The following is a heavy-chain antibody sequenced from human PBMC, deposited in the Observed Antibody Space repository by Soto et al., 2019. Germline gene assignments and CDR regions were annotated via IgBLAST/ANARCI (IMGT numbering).Heavy chain of an antibody. CDR3: ASSISPSSDYYDSSGYSQNDY. CDR1: GGSFSGYY. D-gene: IGHD3-22*01. V-gene: IGHV4-34*01. J-gene: IGHJ4*02. CDR2: INHSGST. Sequence: PETLSLTCAVYGGSFSGYYWSWIRQPPGKGLEWIGEINHSGSTNYNPSLKSRVTISVDTSKNQFSLKLSSVTAADTAVYYCASSISPSSDYYDSSGYSQNDYWGQGTLVTVSS.